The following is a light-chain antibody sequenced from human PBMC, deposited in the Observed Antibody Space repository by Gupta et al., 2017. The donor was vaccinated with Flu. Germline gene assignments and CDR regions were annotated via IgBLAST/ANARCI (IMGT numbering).Light chain of an antibody. Sequence: DVQMTQSPSTLSASVGDRVTITCRASQSISTWLAWYQQKPGQAPKLLIYKTSTLEAGVPSRFSGSGSGTEFTLTISSLQPDDFATYYCQNYNGSSTFGPGTKVDFK. J-gene: IGKJ3*01. V-gene: IGKV1-5*03. CDR3: QNYNGSST. CDR1: QSISTW. CDR2: KTS.